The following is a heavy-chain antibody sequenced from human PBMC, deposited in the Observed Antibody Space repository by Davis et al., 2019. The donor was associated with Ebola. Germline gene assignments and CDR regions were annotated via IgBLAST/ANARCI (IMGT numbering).Heavy chain of an antibody. V-gene: IGHV4-34*01. Sequence: GSLRLSCAVYGGSFSGYYWSWIRQPPGKGLEWIGEINHSGSTNYNPSLKSRVTISVDTSKNQFSLKLSSVTAADTAVYYCARGEGYYYDSSGYIDYWGQGTLVTVSS. CDR3: ARGEGYYYDSSGYIDY. J-gene: IGHJ4*02. D-gene: IGHD3-22*01. CDR2: INHSGST. CDR1: GGSFSGYY.